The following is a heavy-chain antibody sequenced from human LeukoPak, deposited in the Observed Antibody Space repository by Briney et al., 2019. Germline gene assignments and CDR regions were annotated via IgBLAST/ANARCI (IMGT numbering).Heavy chain of an antibody. J-gene: IGHJ6*03. CDR3: ARSYYDILTGSDYYMDV. D-gene: IGHD3-9*01. Sequence: GGSLRLSCAASGFTLSSYSMNWVRQAPGKGLEWVSSIRSSSSYIYYANSVKGRFTISRDNAKNSLYLQMNSLRAEDTAVYYCARSYYDILTGSDYYMDVWGKGTTVTVSS. CDR2: IRSSSSYI. V-gene: IGHV3-21*01. CDR1: GFTLSSYS.